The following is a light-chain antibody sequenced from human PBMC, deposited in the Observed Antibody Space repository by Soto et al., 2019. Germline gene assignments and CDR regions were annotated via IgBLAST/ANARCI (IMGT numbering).Light chain of an antibody. CDR1: SGHSSYI. CDR2: LEAGGSY. J-gene: IGLJ2*01. CDR3: ETWDSTMLV. Sequence: QSVLTQSSSASASLGSSVKLTCTLSSGHSSYIIAWHQQQPGKAPRYLMKLEAGGSYNKGSGVPDLFSGSISGADRFLTISNLPYEDEADYYCETWDSTMLVFGGGTKLTVL. V-gene: IGLV4-60*02.